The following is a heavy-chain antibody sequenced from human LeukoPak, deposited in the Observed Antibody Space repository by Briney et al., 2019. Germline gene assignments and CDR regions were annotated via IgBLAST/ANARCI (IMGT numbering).Heavy chain of an antibody. Sequence: PSQTLSLTCAVSGGSISSGGYSWSWIRQPPGKGLEWIGYIYHSGSTYYNPSLKSRVTISVDRSKNQFSLKLSSVTAADTAVYYCASFYSGFDYWGQGTLVTVSS. J-gene: IGHJ4*02. CDR1: GGSISSGGYS. V-gene: IGHV4-30-2*01. CDR3: ASFYSGFDY. D-gene: IGHD2-15*01. CDR2: IYHSGST.